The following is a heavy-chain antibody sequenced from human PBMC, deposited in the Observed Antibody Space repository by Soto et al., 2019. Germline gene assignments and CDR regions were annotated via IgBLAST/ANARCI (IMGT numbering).Heavy chain of an antibody. V-gene: IGHV1-2*04. CDR3: ARAPLDATYYDFWSGYSNYGMDV. D-gene: IGHD3-3*01. J-gene: IGHJ6*02. Sequence: ASVKVSCKASGYTFTGYYMHWVRQAPGQGLEWMGWINPNSGGTNYAQKFQGWVTMTRDTSISTAYMELSRLRSDDTAVYYCARAPLDATYYDFWSGYSNYGMDVWGHGTTVTVSS. CDR1: GYTFTGYY. CDR2: INPNSGGT.